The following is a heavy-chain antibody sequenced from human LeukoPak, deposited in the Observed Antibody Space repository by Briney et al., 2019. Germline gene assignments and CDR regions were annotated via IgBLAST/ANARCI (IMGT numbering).Heavy chain of an antibody. Sequence: HPGGSLRLSCAASGFTFSSYAMSWVRQAPGKGLEWVSAISGSGGSTYYADSEKGRFTIFRDNSKNELYLQMNSLRAEDTAVSYCAKHRTKVAGTLQQWGQGPLVTVSS. J-gene: IGHJ1*01. CDR1: GFTFSSYA. D-gene: IGHD6-19*01. CDR2: ISGSGGST. CDR3: AKHRTKVAGTLQQ. V-gene: IGHV3-23*01.